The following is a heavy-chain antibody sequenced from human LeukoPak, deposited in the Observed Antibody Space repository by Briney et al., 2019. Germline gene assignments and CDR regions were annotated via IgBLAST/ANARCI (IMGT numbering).Heavy chain of an antibody. J-gene: IGHJ4*02. D-gene: IGHD3-10*01. CDR1: GGTFSSDA. V-gene: IGHV1-69*13. CDR2: ITLGFGTT. Sequence: VASVKVSCKASGGTFSSDAISWVRQAPGQGLEWMGGITLGFGTTKYAQKFQGRVTITADESTRAAYMELSRPRSDDTAVYYCARDRVGSPDYWGQGTLVTVSS. CDR3: ARDRVGSPDY.